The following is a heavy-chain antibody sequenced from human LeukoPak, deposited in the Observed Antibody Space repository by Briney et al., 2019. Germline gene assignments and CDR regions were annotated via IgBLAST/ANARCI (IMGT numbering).Heavy chain of an antibody. Sequence: PGGSLRLSCAASGFTFSSYAMHWVRQAPGKGLEWVAVISYDGSNKYYADSVKGRFTISRDNSKNTLYLQMNSLRAEDTAVYYCARDTIQLWSPTTLDYWGQGTLVTVSS. V-gene: IGHV3-30-3*01. CDR2: ISYDGSNK. CDR3: ARDTIQLWSPTTLDY. D-gene: IGHD5-18*01. J-gene: IGHJ4*02. CDR1: GFTFSSYA.